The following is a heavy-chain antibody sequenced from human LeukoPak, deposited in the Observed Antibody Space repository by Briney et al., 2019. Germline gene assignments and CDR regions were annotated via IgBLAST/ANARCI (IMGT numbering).Heavy chain of an antibody. Sequence: EWMXXXXPNSGNTGYAQKFQGRVTMTRNTSISTAYMELSSLRSEDTAVYYCARVRYYYDSSGYYFPDYWGQGTLVTVSS. V-gene: IGHV1-8*01. D-gene: IGHD3-22*01. CDR3: ARVRYYYDSSGYYFPDY. J-gene: IGHJ4*02. CDR2: XXPNSGNT.